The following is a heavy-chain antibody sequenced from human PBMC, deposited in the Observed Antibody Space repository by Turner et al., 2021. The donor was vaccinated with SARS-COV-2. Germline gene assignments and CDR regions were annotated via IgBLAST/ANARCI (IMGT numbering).Heavy chain of an antibody. CDR1: GFTSSSYG. CDR2: IWYDGSNK. D-gene: IGHD6-13*01. Sequence: QVQLVESGGGVVQPGRSLSLSCAASGFTSSSYGMHWVRQAPGKGLEWVAIIWYDGSNKYYADSVKGRFTISRDNSKNTLYLQMNSLRAEDTAVYYCAREHPPSSWQTYYFDFWGQGTLVTVSS. CDR3: AREHPPSSWQTYYFDF. V-gene: IGHV3-33*01. J-gene: IGHJ4*02.